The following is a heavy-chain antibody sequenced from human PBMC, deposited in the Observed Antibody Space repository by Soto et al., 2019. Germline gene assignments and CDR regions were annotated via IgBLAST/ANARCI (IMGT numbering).Heavy chain of an antibody. Sequence: VQLVESGGGVVQPGSSLRLSCAASGFTFSSYAMSWVRQAPGKGLEWVSAISGSGGSTYYADSVKGRFTISRDNSKNTLYLQMNSLRAEDTAVYYCAKDSEYSSSALRWYYYYGMDVWGQGTTVTVSS. CDR3: AKDSEYSSSALRWYYYYGMDV. CDR1: GFTFSSYA. D-gene: IGHD6-6*01. V-gene: IGHV3-23*04. CDR2: ISGSGGST. J-gene: IGHJ6*02.